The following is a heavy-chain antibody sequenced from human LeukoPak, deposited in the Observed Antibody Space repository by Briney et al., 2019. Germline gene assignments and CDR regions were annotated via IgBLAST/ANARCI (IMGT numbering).Heavy chain of an antibody. CDR2: SSSGSTI. D-gene: IGHD2-21*02. J-gene: IGHJ5*02. V-gene: IGHV3-48*03. Sequence: SSSGSTIYYADSVKGRFTISRDNAKNSLYLQMNSLRAEDTAVYYCARDEYGATARWFDPWGQGTLVTVSS. CDR3: ARDEYGATARWFDP.